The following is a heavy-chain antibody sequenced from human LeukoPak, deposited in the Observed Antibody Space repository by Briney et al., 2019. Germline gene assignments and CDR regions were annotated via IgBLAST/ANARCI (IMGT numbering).Heavy chain of an antibody. CDR3: AKDGLSGYNFDY. D-gene: IGHD5-24*01. J-gene: IGHJ4*02. CDR2: VSNSGGSR. Sequence: GGSLRLSCAASGFTFSDFAMAWVRQAPGKGLEWVSTVSNSGGSRYHADSVKGRFTISRDNFQNTLFLQMNSLRGEDTAVYYCAKDGLSGYNFDYWGQGTLVSVSS. V-gene: IGHV3-23*01. CDR1: GFTFSDFA.